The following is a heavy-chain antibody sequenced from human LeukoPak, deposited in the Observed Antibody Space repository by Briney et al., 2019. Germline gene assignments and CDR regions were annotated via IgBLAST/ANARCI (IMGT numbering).Heavy chain of an antibody. V-gene: IGHV3-23*01. J-gene: IGHJ6*02. Sequence: GGSLRLSCAASGFSFSSYAMRWVRQAPGKGLEWVSGISGSGGSTYYADSVNGRFTISRHNSKNRLYLQMNSLRDEDTAVYYCAGSGPQGGYYYGMDVWGQGTTVTVS. D-gene: IGHD3-10*01. CDR2: ISGSGGST. CDR3: AGSGPQGGYYYGMDV. CDR1: GFSFSSYA.